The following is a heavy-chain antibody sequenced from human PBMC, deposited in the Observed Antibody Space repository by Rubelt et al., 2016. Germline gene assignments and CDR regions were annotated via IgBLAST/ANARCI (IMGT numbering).Heavy chain of an antibody. Sequence: GSTYYNPSLRSRVTISVDTSKNQFSLKLSSVTAADTAVYYCARDRINYDFWSGYYYYYGMDVWGQGTTVTVSS. CDR3: ARDRINYDFWSGYYYYYGMDV. V-gene: IGHV4-39*07. D-gene: IGHD3-3*01. CDR2: GST. J-gene: IGHJ6*02.